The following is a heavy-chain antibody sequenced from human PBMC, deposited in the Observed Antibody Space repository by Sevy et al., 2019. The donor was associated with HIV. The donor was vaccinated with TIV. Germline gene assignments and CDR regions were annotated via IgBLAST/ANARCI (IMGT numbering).Heavy chain of an antibody. CDR2: ISTYNGKT. V-gene: IGHV1-18*04. CDR1: GYTFSRSV. CDR3: ARGRGIAVAGGGYYSDY. D-gene: IGHD6-19*01. J-gene: IGHJ4*02. Sequence: ASVKVSCMASGYTFSRSVITWVRQAPGQGLEWMGWISTYNGKTNYAQKFQDRVTMTTDTSMNTAYMELRSLRSDDTAIYFCARGRGIAVAGGGYYSDYWGQGSLVTVSS.